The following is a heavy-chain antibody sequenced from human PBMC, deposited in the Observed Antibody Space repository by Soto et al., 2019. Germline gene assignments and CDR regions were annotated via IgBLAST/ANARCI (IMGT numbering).Heavy chain of an antibody. D-gene: IGHD6-19*01. V-gene: IGHV1-18*01. CDR3: ARAPYTTVAPVDY. CDR2: ISAHKGNT. CDR1: GYTFTSFG. Sequence: GASVKVSCKASGYTFTSFGISWVRQAPGQGLEWMGWISAHKGNTNYVQKFQGRVTMTTDTSTSTAYMELRSLRSDDTAVYYCARAPYTTVAPVDYWGQGTLVTVS. J-gene: IGHJ4*02.